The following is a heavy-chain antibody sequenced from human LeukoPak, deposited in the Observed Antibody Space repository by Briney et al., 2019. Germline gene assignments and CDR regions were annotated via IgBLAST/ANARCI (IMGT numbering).Heavy chain of an antibody. V-gene: IGHV3-74*01. CDR2: IKGDGSYT. Sequence: GVSLRLSCAASGFTFSNYWMHWVRQAPVKGLVWVSRIKGDGSYTNYADSVKGRFTISRDNAKNTLYLQMNSLRAEDTAVYYCARDGDAYNFDYWGQGALVTVFS. CDR1: GFTFSNYW. CDR3: ARDGDAYNFDY. D-gene: IGHD5-24*01. J-gene: IGHJ4*02.